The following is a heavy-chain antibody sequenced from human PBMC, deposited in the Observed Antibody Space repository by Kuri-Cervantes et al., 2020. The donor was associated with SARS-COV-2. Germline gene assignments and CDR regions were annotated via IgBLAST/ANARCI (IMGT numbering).Heavy chain of an antibody. CDR1: GFTFSSYS. V-gene: IGHV3-21*01. CDR3: ARPHPYYDFWGGHRQGYYYYYMDV. D-gene: IGHD3-3*01. Sequence: GGSLRLSCAASGFTFSSYSMNWVRQAPGKGLEWVSSISSSSSYIYYADSVKGRFTISRDNAKNSLYLQMNSLRAEDTAVYYCARPHPYYDFWGGHRQGYYYYYMDVWGKGTTVTVSS. CDR2: ISSSSSYI. J-gene: IGHJ6*03.